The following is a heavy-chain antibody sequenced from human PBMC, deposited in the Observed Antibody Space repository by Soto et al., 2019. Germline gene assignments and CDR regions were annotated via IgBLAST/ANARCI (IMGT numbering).Heavy chain of an antibody. Sequence: QVQLQQWGAGLLKPSETLSLTCAAYGGSFSGYYWSWIRQPPGKGLEWIGEINHSGSTNYNPSLKSRVTISVDTSKNQFSLKLSSVTAADTAVYYCARGSVDTDLDYWGQGTLVTVSS. V-gene: IGHV4-34*01. CDR2: INHSGST. CDR1: GGSFSGYY. CDR3: ARGSVDTDLDY. J-gene: IGHJ4*02. D-gene: IGHD5-18*01.